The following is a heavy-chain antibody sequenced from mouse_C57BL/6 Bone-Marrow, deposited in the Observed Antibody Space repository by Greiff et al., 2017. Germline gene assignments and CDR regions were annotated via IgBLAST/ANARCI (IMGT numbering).Heavy chain of an antibody. CDR3: TLSYYAMDY. CDR2: IDPEDGDT. Sequence: VQLQQSGAELVRPGASVKLSCTASGFNIKDYYMHWVKQRPEQGLEWIGRIDPEDGDTEYAPKFQGKATLTAETSSNTAYLQLSSLTSEDTAVYYCTLSYYAMDYWGQGTSVTVSS. V-gene: IGHV14-1*01. D-gene: IGHD6-1*01. J-gene: IGHJ4*01. CDR1: GFNIKDYY.